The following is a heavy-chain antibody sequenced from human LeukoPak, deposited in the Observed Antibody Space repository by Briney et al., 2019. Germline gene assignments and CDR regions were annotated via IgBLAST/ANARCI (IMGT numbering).Heavy chain of an antibody. J-gene: IGHJ4*02. Sequence: GGSLRLSCAASGFSFTSYGFHWVRQAPGKALEWVAFMSYDGSKKYGDSVKGRFTISRDNSKNTLYLQMNSLRAEDTAVYYCAKDVGSIAVAGTFDYWGQGTLVTVSS. CDR3: AKDVGSIAVAGTFDY. CDR2: MSYDGSKK. V-gene: IGHV3-30*18. D-gene: IGHD6-19*01. CDR1: GFSFTSYG.